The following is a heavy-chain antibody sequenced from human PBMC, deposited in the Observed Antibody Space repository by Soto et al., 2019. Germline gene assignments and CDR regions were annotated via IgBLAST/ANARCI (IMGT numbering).Heavy chain of an antibody. Sequence: SQTLSLTCAISGDSVSSNSAAWNWIRQSPSRGLEWLGRTYYRSQWYIDYAVSVRSRITINQDTSKNQLSLHLTSVTPEDTALYCCARDVGSLFDYWGQGTLAPASS. CDR3: ARDVGSLFDY. V-gene: IGHV6-1*01. J-gene: IGHJ4*02. CDR2: TYYRSQWYI. D-gene: IGHD1-26*01. CDR1: GDSVSSNSAA.